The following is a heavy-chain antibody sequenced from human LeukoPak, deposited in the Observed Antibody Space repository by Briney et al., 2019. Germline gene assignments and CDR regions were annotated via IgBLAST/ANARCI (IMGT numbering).Heavy chain of an antibody. CDR3: ARVKQLVSPWFDP. CDR1: GYTFTSYD. D-gene: IGHD6-13*01. V-gene: IGHV1-18*01. Sequence: ASVKVSCKASGYTFTSYDISWVRQAPGQGLEWMGWISTFNGNTDYAQKLKARVTMTTDTSTTTAYMELRSLRSDDTAVYYCARVKQLVSPWFDPWGQGTLVTVSS. CDR2: ISTFNGNT. J-gene: IGHJ5*02.